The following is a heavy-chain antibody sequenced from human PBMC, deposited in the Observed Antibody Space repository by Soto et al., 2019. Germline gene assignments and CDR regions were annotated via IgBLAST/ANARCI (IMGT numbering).Heavy chain of an antibody. D-gene: IGHD3-22*01. CDR3: ARDLYYDSSGTLDY. CDR2: ISYDGSNK. Sequence: QVQLVESGGGVVQPGRSLRLSCAASGFTFSNYAMHWVRQAPGKGLEWVAVISYDGSNKYYADSVKGRFTISRDNSKNTLYLQMNSLRAEDTAVYYCARDLYYDSSGTLDYWGQGTLVTVSS. J-gene: IGHJ4*02. CDR1: GFTFSNYA. V-gene: IGHV3-30-3*01.